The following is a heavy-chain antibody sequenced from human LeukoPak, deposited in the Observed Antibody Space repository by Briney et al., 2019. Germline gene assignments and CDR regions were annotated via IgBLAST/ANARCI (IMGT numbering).Heavy chain of an antibody. J-gene: IGHJ3*02. CDR1: SSGGYY. V-gene: IGHV3-9*01. D-gene: IGHD6-19*01. Sequence: SSGGYYWSWIRQPPGKGLEWVSGISWNSGSIGYADSEKGRFTISRDNAKNSLYLQMNSLRAEDTALYYCAKDGGGWYQSSAYAFDIWGQGTMVTVSS. CDR3: AKDGGGWYQSSAYAFDI. CDR2: ISWNSGSI.